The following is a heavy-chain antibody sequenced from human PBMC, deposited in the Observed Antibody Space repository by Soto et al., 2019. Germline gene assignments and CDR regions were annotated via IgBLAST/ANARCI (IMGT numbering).Heavy chain of an antibody. V-gene: IGHV4-59*08. CDR1: GGSISSYY. CDR3: ARYNYYDSSGYPPYYFDY. J-gene: IGHJ4*02. CDR2: IYYSGST. D-gene: IGHD3-22*01. Sequence: ETLSLTCTVSGGSISSYYWSWIRQPPGKGLEWIGYIYYSGSTDYDPSLKSRVTISVDTSKNQFSLKLSSVTAADTAVYYCARYNYYDSSGYPPYYFDYWGQGTLVTVSS.